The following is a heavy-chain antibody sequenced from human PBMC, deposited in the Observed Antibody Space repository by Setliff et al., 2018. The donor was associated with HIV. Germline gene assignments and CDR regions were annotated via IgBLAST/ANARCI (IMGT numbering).Heavy chain of an antibody. V-gene: IGHV3-73*01. CDR2: IKTRADNYAT. J-gene: IGHJ4*02. D-gene: IGHD3-22*01. CDR3: TRPQYFYDIGGSDY. CDR1: GFTFSDAW. Sequence: PGGSLRLSCAASGFTFSDAWMSWVRQAPGKGLEWVGRIKTRADNYATAYAASVKGRFTISRDDSMNTAYLQMNSLKIEDTAVYYCTRPQYFYDIGGSDYWGQGTLVTVSS.